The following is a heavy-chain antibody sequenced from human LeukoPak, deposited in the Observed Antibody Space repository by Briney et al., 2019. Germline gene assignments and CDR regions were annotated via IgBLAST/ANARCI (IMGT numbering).Heavy chain of an antibody. J-gene: IGHJ4*02. D-gene: IGHD2-21*01. V-gene: IGHV3-33*01. Sequence: RGSLRLSCAASGFTFSSYGMHWVRQAPGKGLEWAAIIWYDGSEKYYADSVKGRFTISRDNSKSTLYLQMNSLRAEDTAVYYCARGAYRNASGFDYWGQGTLVTVSS. CDR2: IWYDGSEK. CDR1: GFTFSSYG. CDR3: ARGAYRNASGFDY.